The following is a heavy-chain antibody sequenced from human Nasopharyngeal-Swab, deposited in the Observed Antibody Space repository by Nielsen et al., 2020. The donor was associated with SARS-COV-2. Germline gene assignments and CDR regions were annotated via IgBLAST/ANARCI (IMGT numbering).Heavy chain of an antibody. D-gene: IGHD5-18*01. CDR1: GSSISSGYY. V-gene: IGHV4-38-2*02. CDR3: AREGYSYGNNWFDP. J-gene: IGHJ5*02. Sequence: GSLRLSCTVSGSSISSGYYWGWIRQPPGKGLEWIGSIYHSGSTYYNPSLKSRVTISVDTSKNQFSLKLSSATAADTAVYYCAREGYSYGNNWFDPWGQGTLVTVSS. CDR2: IYHSGST.